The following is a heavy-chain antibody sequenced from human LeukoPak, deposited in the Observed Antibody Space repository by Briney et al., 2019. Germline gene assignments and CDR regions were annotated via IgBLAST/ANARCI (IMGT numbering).Heavy chain of an antibody. CDR3: ARGYSGSYYDDAFDI. V-gene: IGHV3-48*02. Sequence: GGSLRLSCAASGFTFSSYSMNWVRQAPGKGLEWVSYINSSSSTIYYADSVKGRFTISRDNAKNSLYLQMNSLRDEDTAVYYCARGYSGSYYDDAFDIWGQGTMVTVSS. CDR2: INSSSSTI. D-gene: IGHD1-26*01. CDR1: GFTFSSYS. J-gene: IGHJ3*02.